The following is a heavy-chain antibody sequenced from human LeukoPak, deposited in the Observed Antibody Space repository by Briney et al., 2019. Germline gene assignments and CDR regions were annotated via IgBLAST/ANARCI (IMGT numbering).Heavy chain of an antibody. CDR1: GGSISSYY. CDR2: IYYSGST. CDR3: ARDSGSYKPFDY. V-gene: IGHV4-59*01. J-gene: IGHJ4*02. Sequence: SETLSLTCTVSGGSISSYYWSWIRQPPGKGLEWIGYIYYSGSTNYNPSLKSRVTISVDTSKNQFSLKLSSVTAADTAVYYCARDSGSYKPFDYWGQGTLSPSPQ. D-gene: IGHD1-26*01.